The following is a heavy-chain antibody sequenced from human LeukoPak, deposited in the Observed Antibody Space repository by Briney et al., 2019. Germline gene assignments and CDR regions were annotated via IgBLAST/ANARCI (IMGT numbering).Heavy chain of an antibody. D-gene: IGHD2-2*01. CDR3: ARGPRGDVVVPDATTFDP. CDR2: ISAYSGNT. J-gene: IGHJ5*02. V-gene: IGHV1-18*01. Sequence: GASVKVSCKASGYTFINSGISWVRQAPGQGLEWMGWISAYSGNTNYAQKVQGRVTMTTDTSTSTAYMELRSLRSDDTAVYYCARGPRGDVVVPDATTFDPWGQGTLVTVSS. CDR1: GYTFINSG.